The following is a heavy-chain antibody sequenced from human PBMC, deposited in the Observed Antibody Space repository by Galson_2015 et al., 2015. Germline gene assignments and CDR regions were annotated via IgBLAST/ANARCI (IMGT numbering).Heavy chain of an antibody. CDR3: AREQSATAAFDV. CDR2: IYHSGST. V-gene: IGHV4-4*02. Sequence: PGKGLEWIGEIYHSGSTNYNPSLKSRVTISVDKSKNQLSLKLSSVTAADTAVYYCAREQSATAAFDVWGQGRMVNVSS. D-gene: IGHD2-15*01. J-gene: IGHJ3*01.